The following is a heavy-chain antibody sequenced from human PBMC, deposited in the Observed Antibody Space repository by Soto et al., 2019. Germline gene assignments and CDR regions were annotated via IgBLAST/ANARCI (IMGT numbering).Heavy chain of an antibody. D-gene: IGHD2-21*01. V-gene: IGHV1-69*01. CDR2: IIPKLGSA. J-gene: IGHJ4*02. CDR3: ARGGDCYNFGAVY. CDR1: GGGNLRDYR. Sequence: QVQLVQSGAEVEEPGSSVKVSCKASGGGNLRDYRTTWVRRAPGQGLEWMGGIIPKLGSANYAQNFQGRVTVTADESTNTVYMELRSLRSDDTAVYYCARGGDCYNFGAVYWGQGTPVTVSS.